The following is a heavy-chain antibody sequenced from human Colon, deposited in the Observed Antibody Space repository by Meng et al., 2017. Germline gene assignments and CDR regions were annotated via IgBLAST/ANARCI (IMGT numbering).Heavy chain of an antibody. D-gene: IGHD3-10*01. CDR1: GYTFSVYY. J-gene: IGHJ5*01. Sequence: ASVKVSCKASGYTFSVYYIHWFRQAPGQGLEWLGWFNPNTDGTNYAQKFQGRVTMTSDTSITTAYMELSSLRSDDTAIYYCATARAPGPGVDWFDPWGQGTLVTVSS. CDR2: FNPNTDGT. V-gene: IGHV1-2*02. CDR3: ATARAPGPGVDWFDP.